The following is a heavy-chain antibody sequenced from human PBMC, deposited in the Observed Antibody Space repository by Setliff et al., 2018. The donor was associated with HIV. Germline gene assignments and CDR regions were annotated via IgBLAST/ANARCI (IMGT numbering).Heavy chain of an antibody. J-gene: IGHJ4*02. V-gene: IGHV4-38-2*01. Sequence: SETLSLTCAVSGYSISSGYYWGWIRQPPGKGLEWIGTIYHSGSTYYNPSLKSRVTFSVDTSKNQFSLKLSSVTAADTAVYYCARAGAVAGPSGYWGQGTLVTVSS. CDR1: GYSISSGYY. CDR2: IYHSGST. D-gene: IGHD6-19*01. CDR3: ARAGAVAGPSGY.